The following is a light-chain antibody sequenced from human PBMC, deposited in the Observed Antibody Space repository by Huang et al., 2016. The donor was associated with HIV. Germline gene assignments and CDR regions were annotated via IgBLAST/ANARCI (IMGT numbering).Light chain of an antibody. Sequence: DILLTQSPASLSASVGDRVTITCQASQDIGDYLNWYQHKSGKAPKLLIHADSDLGVGVPSRFSGSGSGTHFTFAISGLQPEDFATYYCQHSDNVPRYTFGQGTRLDI. J-gene: IGKJ2*01. CDR1: QDIGDY. V-gene: IGKV1-33*01. CDR3: QHSDNVPRYT. CDR2: ADS.